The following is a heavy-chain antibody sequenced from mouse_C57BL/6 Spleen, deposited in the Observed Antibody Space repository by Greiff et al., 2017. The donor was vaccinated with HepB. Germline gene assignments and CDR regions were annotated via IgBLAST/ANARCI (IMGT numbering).Heavy chain of an antibody. CDR3: ARHDHYGSSYGAY. J-gene: IGHJ3*01. CDR1: GFTFSSYT. D-gene: IGHD1-1*01. CDR2: ISGGGGNT. Sequence: DVQLVESGGGLVKPGGSLKLSCAASGFTFSSYTMSWVRQTPEKRLEWVATISGGGGNTYYPDSVKGRFTISRDNAKNTLYLQMSSLRSEDTALYYCARHDHYGSSYGAYWGQGTLVTVSA. V-gene: IGHV5-9*01.